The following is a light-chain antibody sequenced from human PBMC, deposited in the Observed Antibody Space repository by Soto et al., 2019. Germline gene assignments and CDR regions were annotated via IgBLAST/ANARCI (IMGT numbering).Light chain of an antibody. J-gene: IGKJ1*01. CDR2: GAS. CDR1: QSISTT. Sequence: EIVLTQSPVTLSVSPGERATLSCRASQSISTTLVWYQQKPGQAPRLLIYGASTRATGVPARFSGSGSGTEFTLTISSLQSEDVAVYYCQQYYSTPWTFGQGTKVEIK. V-gene: IGKV3-15*01. CDR3: QQYYSTPWT.